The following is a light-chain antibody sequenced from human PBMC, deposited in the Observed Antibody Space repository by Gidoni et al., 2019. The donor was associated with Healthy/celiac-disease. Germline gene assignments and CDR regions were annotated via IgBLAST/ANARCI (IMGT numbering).Light chain of an antibody. J-gene: IGLJ2*01. V-gene: IGLV3-25*03. Sequence: SYELTQPPSVSVSPGQTARINCAGDALPKQYAYWYQQKPGQAPVLVIYKDSERPSGIPERFSGSSSGTTVTLTISGVQAEDEADYYCQSADSSGTYTVFGGGTKLTVL. CDR1: ALPKQY. CDR3: QSADSSGTYTV. CDR2: KDS.